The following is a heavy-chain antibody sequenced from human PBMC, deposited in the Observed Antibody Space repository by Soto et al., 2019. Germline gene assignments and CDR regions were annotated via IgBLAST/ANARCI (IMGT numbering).Heavy chain of an antibody. Sequence: QVQLVESGGGVVQPGRSLRLSCAASGFTFSNYGMHWVRQAPGKGLEWVAVISYDGSNKYYADSVKGRFNISRDNSQNTLYLQMNSLRVEDTAVYYCAKGDCSGGSCYSSSGDWGQGTLVTVSS. CDR1: GFTFSNYG. J-gene: IGHJ4*02. V-gene: IGHV3-30*18. CDR2: ISYDGSNK. D-gene: IGHD2-15*01. CDR3: AKGDCSGGSCYSSSGD.